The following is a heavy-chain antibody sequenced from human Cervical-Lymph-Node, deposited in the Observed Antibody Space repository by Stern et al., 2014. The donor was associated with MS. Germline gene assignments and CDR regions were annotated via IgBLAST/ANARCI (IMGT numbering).Heavy chain of an antibody. CDR2: INPSGGTT. J-gene: IGHJ6*02. V-gene: IGHV1-46*01. Sequence: VQLVESGSEVKKPGASVKVSCKASGYTFTIYYIHWVRQAPGQGLAWMGIINPSGGTTRYAQKFQGRVTMTRDTSTSTVYMELSSLRSEDTAVYYCAREVAGHRLGMMDVWGQGTTVTVSS. D-gene: IGHD6-19*01. CDR1: GYTFTIYY. CDR3: AREVAGHRLGMMDV.